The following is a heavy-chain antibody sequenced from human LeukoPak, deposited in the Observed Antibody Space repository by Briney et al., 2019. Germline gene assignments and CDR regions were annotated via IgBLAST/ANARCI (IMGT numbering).Heavy chain of an antibody. Sequence: PGGSLRLSCAASGFTFSTYGMHWVRQAPGKGLEWLAVIWYDGSNIYYADSLKGRFAISRDNSRNTLYLLLNSLRAEDTAVYYCARARGNYDISSFSALDYWGQGTLVTVSS. V-gene: IGHV3-33*01. CDR3: ARARGNYDISSFSALDY. CDR1: GFTFSTYG. D-gene: IGHD3-22*01. CDR2: IWYDGSNI. J-gene: IGHJ4*02.